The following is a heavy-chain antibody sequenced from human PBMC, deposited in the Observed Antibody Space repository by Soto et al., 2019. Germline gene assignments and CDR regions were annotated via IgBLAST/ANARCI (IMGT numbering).Heavy chain of an antibody. CDR1: GFTVSSNY. Sequence: GGSLRLSCAASGFTVSSNYMSWVRQAPGKGLEWVSVIYSGGSRYYADSVQGRFTISRDNSKNTLYLQMNSLRAEDTAVDYCARARAMAARPYHYDAMDVWGQGTPVTVSS. D-gene: IGHD6-6*01. J-gene: IGHJ6*02. CDR2: IYSGGSR. V-gene: IGHV3-53*01. CDR3: ARARAMAARPYHYDAMDV.